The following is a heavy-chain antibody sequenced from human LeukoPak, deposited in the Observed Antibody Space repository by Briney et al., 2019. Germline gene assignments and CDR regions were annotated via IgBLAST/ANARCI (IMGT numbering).Heavy chain of an antibody. CDR3: ARRRGTVMVNWYFDY. Sequence: GGSLRLSCAASGFTFSSYAMSWARQAPGKGLEWVSTISAAGGSTYSADSVKGRFTISRDNSENTLYLQMNSLGAEDTAVYYCARRRGTVMVNWYFDYWGQGTLVTVSS. CDR2: ISAAGGST. J-gene: IGHJ4*02. CDR1: GFTFSSYA. V-gene: IGHV3-23*01. D-gene: IGHD5-18*01.